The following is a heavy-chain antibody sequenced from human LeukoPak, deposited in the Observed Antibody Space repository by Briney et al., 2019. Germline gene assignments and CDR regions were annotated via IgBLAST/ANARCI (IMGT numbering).Heavy chain of an antibody. V-gene: IGHV4-39*01. CDR3: ANTYYDFWSGYTARGGDY. D-gene: IGHD3-3*01. CDR1: GGSISSSSYY. J-gene: IGHJ4*02. Sequence: PSETLSLTCTVSGGSISSSSYYWGWIRQPPGKGLEWIGSIYYSGSTYYNPSLKSRVTISVDTSKNQFSLKLSSVTAADTAVYYCANTYYDFWSGYTARGGDYWGQGTLVTVSS. CDR2: IYYSGST.